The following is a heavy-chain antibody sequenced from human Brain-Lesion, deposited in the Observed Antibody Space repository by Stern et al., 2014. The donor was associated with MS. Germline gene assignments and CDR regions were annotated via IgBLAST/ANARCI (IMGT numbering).Heavy chain of an antibody. J-gene: IGHJ4*02. CDR2: ISYDGSDK. Sequence: VQLLESGGGVVQPGRSLRLSCAASGFTFSYHAMHWVRQAPGKGLEWVALISYDGSDKNDADSGKGRFTISRDNSRNTLYLQMNSLRVDDAAVYYCARGGAVTTSDYYLDYWGQGILVTVSS. D-gene: IGHD4-17*01. CDR3: ARGGAVTTSDYYLDY. CDR1: GFTFSYHA. V-gene: IGHV3-30*01.